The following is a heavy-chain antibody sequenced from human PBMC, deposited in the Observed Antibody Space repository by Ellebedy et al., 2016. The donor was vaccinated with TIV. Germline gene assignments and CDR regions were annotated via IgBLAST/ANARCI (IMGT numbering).Heavy chain of an antibody. CDR3: AKGSSSSWYNPDYFDY. CDR1: GFTFSSYA. V-gene: IGHV3-23*01. CDR2: ISGSGGST. J-gene: IGHJ4*02. Sequence: GGSLRLXXAASGFTFSSYATSWVRQAPGKGLEWVSAISGSGGSTYYADSVKGRFTISRDNSKNTLYLQMNSLRAEDTAVYYCAKGSSSSWYNPDYFDYWGQGTLVTVSS. D-gene: IGHD6-13*01.